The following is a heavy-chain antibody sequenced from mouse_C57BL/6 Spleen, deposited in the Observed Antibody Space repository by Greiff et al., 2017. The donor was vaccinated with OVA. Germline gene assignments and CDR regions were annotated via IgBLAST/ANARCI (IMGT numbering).Heavy chain of an antibody. CDR2: INPSSGYT. CDR1: GSHQPSYW. J-gene: IGHJ4*01. CDR3: AITRVYYYAMDY. V-gene: IGHV1-7*01. D-gene: IGHD2-12*01. Sequence: QVQLQQSVAELAKPGASVKLSCKASGSHQPSYWLHWVNPRPGQGLEWIGYINPSSGYTKYNQKFKDKATLTADKSSSTAYMQLSSLTSEDSAVYYCAITRVYYYAMDYWGQGTSVTVSS.